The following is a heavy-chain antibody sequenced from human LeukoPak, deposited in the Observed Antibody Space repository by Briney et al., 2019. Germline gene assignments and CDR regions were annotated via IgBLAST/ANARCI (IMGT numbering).Heavy chain of an antibody. J-gene: IGHJ6*02. Sequence: PGGSLRLSCAASGFTFSSYAMSWVRQAPGKGLEWVSAISGSGGSTYYADSVKGRFTISRDNSKNTLYLQMNSLRAEDTAVYYCASTSVTTGPYYYYYGMDVWGQGTTVTVSS. CDR2: ISGSGGST. V-gene: IGHV3-23*01. D-gene: IGHD4-17*01. CDR3: ASTSVTTGPYYYYYGMDV. CDR1: GFTFSSYA.